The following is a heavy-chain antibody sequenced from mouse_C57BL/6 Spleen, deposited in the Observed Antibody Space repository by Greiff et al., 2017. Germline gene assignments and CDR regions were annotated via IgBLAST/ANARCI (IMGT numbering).Heavy chain of an antibody. Sequence: QVQLKQPGAELVKPGASVKLSCKASGYTFTSYWMQWVKQRPGQGLEWIGEIDPSDSYTNYNQKFKGKATLTVDTSSSTAYMQLSSLTSEDSAVYYCARKDDGYSFDYWGQGTTLTVSS. CDR3: ARKDDGYSFDY. J-gene: IGHJ2*01. CDR2: IDPSDSYT. CDR1: GYTFTSYW. V-gene: IGHV1-50*01. D-gene: IGHD2-3*01.